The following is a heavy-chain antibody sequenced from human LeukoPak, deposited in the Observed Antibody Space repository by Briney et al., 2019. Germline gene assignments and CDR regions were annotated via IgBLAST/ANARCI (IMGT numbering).Heavy chain of an antibody. CDR3: ARDLGGAWYYYYGMDV. Sequence: ASVKVSCKTSGYTFTGYNIHWVRQAPGQGLEWMGWINPNSGGTKYAPKFQGRVTMTRDTSISAAYMELSSLRSEDTAVYYCARDLGGAWYYYYGMDVWGQGTTVTVSS. D-gene: IGHD3-10*01. CDR1: GYTFTGYN. V-gene: IGHV1-2*02. J-gene: IGHJ6*02. CDR2: INPNSGGT.